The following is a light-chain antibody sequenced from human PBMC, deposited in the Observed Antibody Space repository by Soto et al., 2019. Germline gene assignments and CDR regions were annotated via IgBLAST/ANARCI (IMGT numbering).Light chain of an antibody. Sequence: DIPMTQSPSSLSASVGDRVTITCRASQTFGNYLNWYQQKPGKAPKLLIYAASSLQSGVPSRFSGSGSGTDFALTISCLQPEDFAPYYCQQSYSTPYTVGQGTKLEI. CDR3: QQSYSTPYT. V-gene: IGKV1-39*01. J-gene: IGKJ2*01. CDR2: AAS. CDR1: QTFGNY.